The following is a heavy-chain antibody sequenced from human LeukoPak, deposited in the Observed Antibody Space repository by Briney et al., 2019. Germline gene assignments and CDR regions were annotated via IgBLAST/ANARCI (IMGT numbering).Heavy chain of an antibody. J-gene: IGHJ4*02. D-gene: IGHD6-13*01. Sequence: PSETLSLTCTVSGGSISSSSYYWGWIRQPPGKGLEWIGSIYYSGSTYYNPSLKSRVTISVDTSKNQFSLKLSSVTAADTAVYYCASPAAQQLDPLYFDYWGQGTLVTVSS. CDR2: IYYSGST. CDR3: ASPAAQQLDPLYFDY. CDR1: GGSISSSSYY. V-gene: IGHV4-39*07.